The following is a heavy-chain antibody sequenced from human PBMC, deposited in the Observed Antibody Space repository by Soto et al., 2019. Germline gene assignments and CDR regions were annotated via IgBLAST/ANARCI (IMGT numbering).Heavy chain of an antibody. D-gene: IGHD2-15*01. Sequence: ASVKVSCKASGGTFSSYAISWVRQAPGQGLEWMGGIIPIFGTANYAQKFQGRVTITADESTSTAYMELSSLRSEDTAVYYCAGFNPGYCSGGSCYRYYYYGMDIWGQGTTVTVSS. J-gene: IGHJ6*02. CDR3: AGFNPGYCSGGSCYRYYYYGMDI. CDR2: IIPIFGTA. V-gene: IGHV1-69*13. CDR1: GGTFSSYA.